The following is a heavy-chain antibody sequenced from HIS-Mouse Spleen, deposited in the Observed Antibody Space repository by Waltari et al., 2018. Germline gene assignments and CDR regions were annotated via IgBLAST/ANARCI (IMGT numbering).Heavy chain of an antibody. CDR1: GGSISSSSYY. D-gene: IGHD3-3*01. J-gene: IGHJ6*02. Sequence: QLQLQESGPGLVKPSETLSLTCTVSGGSISSSSYYWGWIRQPPGKGLEWIGSIYYSGRTYYNPSLKSRVTISVDTSKNQFSLKLSSVTAADTAVYYCARDSTYYDFWSGYYNGMDVWGQGTTVTVSS. CDR3: ARDSTYYDFWSGYYNGMDV. CDR2: IYYSGRT. V-gene: IGHV4-39*07.